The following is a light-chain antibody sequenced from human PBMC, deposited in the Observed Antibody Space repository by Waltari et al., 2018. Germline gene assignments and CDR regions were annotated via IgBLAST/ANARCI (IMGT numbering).Light chain of an antibody. CDR3: QSYDTSLSVV. Sequence: QSVLTQPPSVSGAPGQRVTISCTGSGSNIGAGSDGPWYQQLPRAAPTPLIYGSTSRPLGVPARFFGSTSGTSASLAITGLQAEDEADYYCQSYDTSLSVVFGGGTKLTVL. J-gene: IGLJ3*02. CDR2: GST. V-gene: IGLV1-40*01. CDR1: GSNIGAGSD.